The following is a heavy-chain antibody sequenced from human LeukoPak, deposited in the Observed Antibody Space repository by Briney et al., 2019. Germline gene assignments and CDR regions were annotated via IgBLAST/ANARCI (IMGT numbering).Heavy chain of an antibody. D-gene: IGHD3-10*01. CDR1: GFTFSSYA. CDR3: AKDGVVRGVKITGFDY. Sequence: PGGSLRLSCAASGFTFSSYAMHWVRQAPGKGLEWVAVISYDGSNKYYADSVKGRFTISRDNSKNTLYLQMNSLRDEDTAVYYCAKDGVVRGVKITGFDYWGQGILVTVSS. V-gene: IGHV3-30*04. J-gene: IGHJ4*02. CDR2: ISYDGSNK.